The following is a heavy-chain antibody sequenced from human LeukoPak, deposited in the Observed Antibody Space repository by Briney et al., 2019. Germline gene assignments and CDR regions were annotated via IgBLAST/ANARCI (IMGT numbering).Heavy chain of an antibody. V-gene: IGHV3-53*01. CDR1: GFTVSSNY. D-gene: IGHD1-7*01. CDR3: ARGLTGTYDY. CDR2: ICSGGST. Sequence: GGSLRLSCAASGFTVSSNYMSWVRQAPGKGLEWVSVICSGGSTYYADSVKGRFTISRDNSKNTLYLQMNSLRAKDTAVYYCARGLTGTYDYWGQGTLVTVSS. J-gene: IGHJ4*02.